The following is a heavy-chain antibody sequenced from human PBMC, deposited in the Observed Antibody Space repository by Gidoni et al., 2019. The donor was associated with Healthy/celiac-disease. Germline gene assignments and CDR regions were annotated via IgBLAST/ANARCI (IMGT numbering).Heavy chain of an antibody. CDR3: AKDFFLSYDSSGTMGY. V-gene: IGHV3-30*02. CDR1: GCTFSSYG. J-gene: IGHJ4*02. Sequence: QVQLVESGGGVVQPGGSLRLSCAASGCTFSSYGMHWVRQAPGKGLGWVALIRYDGSNKYYAESVKGRFTISRDKSKNTLYLKMNSLRAEDTAVYYCAKDFFLSYDSSGTMGYWGQGTLVTVSS. CDR2: IRYDGSNK. D-gene: IGHD3-22*01.